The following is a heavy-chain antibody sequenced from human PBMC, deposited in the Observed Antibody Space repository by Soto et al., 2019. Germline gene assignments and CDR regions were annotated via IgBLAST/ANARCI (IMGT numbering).Heavy chain of an antibody. CDR2: ISGSGGST. V-gene: IGHV3-23*01. CDR3: AKTVGPIPARHFDY. CDR1: GFTFSSYA. D-gene: IGHD2-2*01. J-gene: IGHJ4*02. Sequence: GGSLRLSCAASGFTFSSYAMSWVRQAPGKGLEWVSVISGSGGSTYYADSVKGRFTISRDNSKNTLYLQMNSLRAEDTAVYYCAKTVGPIPARHFDYWGQGTLVTVSS.